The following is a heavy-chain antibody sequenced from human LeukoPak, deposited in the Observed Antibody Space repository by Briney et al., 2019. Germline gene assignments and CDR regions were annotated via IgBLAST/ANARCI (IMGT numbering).Heavy chain of an antibody. J-gene: IGHJ4*02. CDR2: IGSSGSAI. V-gene: IGHV3-48*03. CDR3: ARVGYDWNVFDY. CDR1: GFTFSSYE. D-gene: IGHD1-20*01. Sequence: GGSLRLSCAASGFTFSSYEMNWVRQAPGKGLEWVSYIGSSGSAIYYADSVKGRFTISRDNAKNSLYLQMNSLSADDTALYYCARVGYDWNVFDYWGQGTLVTVSS.